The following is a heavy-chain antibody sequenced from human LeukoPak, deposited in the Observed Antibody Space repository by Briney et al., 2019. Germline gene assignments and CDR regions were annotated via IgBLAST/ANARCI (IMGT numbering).Heavy chain of an antibody. CDR3: AAGLHGGSYHLDY. CDR1: GSTFTSSA. CDR2: IVVGSGNT. Sequence: ASVKVSCKASGSTFTSSAMQWVRQARGQRLEWIGWIVVGSGNTNYAQKFQERITITRDMSTSTAYMELSSLRSEDTAVYYCAAGLHGGSYHLDYWGQGTLVTVS. J-gene: IGHJ4*02. V-gene: IGHV1-58*02. D-gene: IGHD1-26*01.